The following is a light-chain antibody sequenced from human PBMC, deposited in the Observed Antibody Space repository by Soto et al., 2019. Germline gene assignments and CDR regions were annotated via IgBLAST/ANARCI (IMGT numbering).Light chain of an antibody. CDR3: QQYGSSRFT. V-gene: IGKV3-20*01. CDR1: QSVSSKY. CDR2: GTS. Sequence: EIVLTQSPGTLSLSPGERATLSCRASQSVSSKYLAWYQQKPGQAPRVLIYGTSIRASGVQERFSGGGSGTDFTLTITRLEPEDFAVYYCQQYGSSRFTVGPGTKVDFK. J-gene: IGKJ3*01.